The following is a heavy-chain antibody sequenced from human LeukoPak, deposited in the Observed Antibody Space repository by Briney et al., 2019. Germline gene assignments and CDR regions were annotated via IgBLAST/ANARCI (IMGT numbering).Heavy chain of an antibody. CDR3: ASVRYCSSTSCLEGALDP. Sequence: GGSLRLSCAASGFTFSSYSMNWVRQAPGKGLEWVSSTGSSSSYIYYADSVKGRFTISRDNAKNSLYLQMNSLRAEDTAVYHCASVRYCSSTSCLEGALDPWGQGTLVTVSS. V-gene: IGHV3-21*01. CDR1: GFTFSSYS. J-gene: IGHJ5*02. CDR2: TGSSSSYI. D-gene: IGHD2-2*01.